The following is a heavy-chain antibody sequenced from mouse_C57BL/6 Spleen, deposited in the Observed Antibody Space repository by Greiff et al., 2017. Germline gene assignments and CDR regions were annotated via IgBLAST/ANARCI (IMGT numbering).Heavy chain of an antibody. CDR1: GYTFTSYW. J-gene: IGHJ2*01. D-gene: IGHD3-2*02. CDR3: ARLRQLRLPFDY. Sequence: QVQLQQPGTELVKPGASVKLSCKASGYTFTSYWMHWGKQRPGQGLEWIGNINPSNGGTNYNEKFKSKATLTVDKSSSTAYMQLSSLTSEDSAVYYCARLRQLRLPFDYWGQGTTLTVSS. V-gene: IGHV1-53*01. CDR2: INPSNGGT.